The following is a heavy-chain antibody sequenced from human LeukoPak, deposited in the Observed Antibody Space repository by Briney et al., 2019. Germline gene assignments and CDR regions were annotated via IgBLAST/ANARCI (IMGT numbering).Heavy chain of an antibody. V-gene: IGHV1-2*02. CDR2: INPNSGGT. Sequence: ASVKVSCKASGYTFTGYYMHWVRQAPGQGLEWMGWINPNSGGTNYAQKFQGRVTMTRDTSISTAYMELSRLGSDDTAVYYCARVRCSSTSCYNDYWGQGTLVTVSS. CDR1: GYTFTGYY. J-gene: IGHJ4*02. CDR3: ARVRCSSTSCYNDY. D-gene: IGHD2-2*02.